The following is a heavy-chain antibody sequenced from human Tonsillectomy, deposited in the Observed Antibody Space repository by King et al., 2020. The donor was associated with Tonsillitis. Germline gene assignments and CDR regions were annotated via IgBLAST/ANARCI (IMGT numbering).Heavy chain of an antibody. V-gene: IGHV3-9*01. J-gene: IGHJ2*01. CDR3: AKDRQYHLPSPSGYFDL. Sequence: VQLVESGGSLVQPGRSLRLSCAASGFTFDDYAMHWVRQAPGKGLEWVSGISWNSGSIDYADSVKGRFTFSRDNAKNSLYLQMNSLRAEDTALYYCAKDRQYHLPSPSGYFDLWGRGTLVTVSS. D-gene: IGHD2-2*01. CDR2: ISWNSGSI. CDR1: GFTFDDYA.